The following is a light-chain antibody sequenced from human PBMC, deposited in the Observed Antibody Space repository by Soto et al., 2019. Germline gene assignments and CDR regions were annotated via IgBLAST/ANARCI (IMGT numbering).Light chain of an antibody. J-gene: IGLJ1*01. CDR3: AAGDDSLNGSYV. CDR2: SNN. CDR1: SSNIGSNT. V-gene: IGLV1-44*01. Sequence: QSVLTQPPSASGTPGQRVTISCSGSSSNIGSNTVNWYQQLPGTAPKLLIYSNNQRPSGVPDRFSGSKSGTSASLAISGLQSEEEADYYGAAGDDSLNGSYVFGTGTKLTVL.